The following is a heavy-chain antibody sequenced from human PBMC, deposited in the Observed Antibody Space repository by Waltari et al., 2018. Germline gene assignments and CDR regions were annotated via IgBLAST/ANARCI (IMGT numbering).Heavy chain of an antibody. CDR1: GFNFFDTW. CDR3: ITDPANAYVRWFDP. V-gene: IGHV3-15*01. J-gene: IGHJ5*02. D-gene: IGHD2-2*01. Sequence: EVQLVESGGGLVKPGGSLRLSCAASGFNFFDTWMTWVRQAPGKGLEWVGRIKRSSDGGAAEYAAPVNGRFIISRDDSSSTLYLQMNSLKSDDTAVYYCITDPANAYVRWFDPWGQGTLVTVSS. CDR2: IKRSSDGGAA.